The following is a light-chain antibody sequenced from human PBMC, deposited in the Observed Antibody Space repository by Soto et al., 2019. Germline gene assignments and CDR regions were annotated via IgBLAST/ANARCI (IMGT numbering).Light chain of an antibody. CDR3: QQYANLPPFT. Sequence: DIQMTQSPSSLSASVGDRVTITCQASQDISNYLNWYQQKPGKAPKLLIYDASNLETGVPSRFSGSGSATAFTFTISSLQPEDIATYYCQQYANLPPFTFGPGTKVDIK. CDR1: QDISNY. CDR2: DAS. J-gene: IGKJ3*01. V-gene: IGKV1-33*01.